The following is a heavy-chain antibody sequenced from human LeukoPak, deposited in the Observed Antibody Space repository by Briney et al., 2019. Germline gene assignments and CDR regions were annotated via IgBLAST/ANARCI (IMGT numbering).Heavy chain of an antibody. J-gene: IGHJ6*02. Sequence: GGSLRLSCAASGFTVNSNFMSWVRQAPGKGREWVSVIYSGGSTYYADSVKGRFTISRDNSKNTLYLQMNSLRAEDTAMYYCARRPSGSYYYYGMDVWGQGTTVTVSS. D-gene: IGHD1-26*01. CDR1: GFTVNSNF. V-gene: IGHV3-66*04. CDR2: IYSGGST. CDR3: ARRPSGSYYYYGMDV.